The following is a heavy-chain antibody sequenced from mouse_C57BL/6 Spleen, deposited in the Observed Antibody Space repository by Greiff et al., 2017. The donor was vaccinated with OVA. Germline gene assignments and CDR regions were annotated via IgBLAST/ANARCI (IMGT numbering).Heavy chain of an antibody. Sequence: DVQLQESGPGLVKPSQSLSLTCSVTGYSITSGYYWNWIRQFPGNKLEWMGYISYDGSNNYNPSLKNRISITRDTSKNQFFLKLNSVTTEDTATYYCARAYGSPYYAMDYWGQGTSVTVSS. CDR1: GYSITSGYY. CDR2: ISYDGSN. V-gene: IGHV3-6*01. J-gene: IGHJ4*01. D-gene: IGHD1-1*01. CDR3: ARAYGSPYYAMDY.